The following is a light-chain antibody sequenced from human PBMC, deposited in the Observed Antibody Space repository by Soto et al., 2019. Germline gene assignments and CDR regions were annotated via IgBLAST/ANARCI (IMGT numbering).Light chain of an antibody. CDR1: QSVSNF. J-gene: IGKJ2*03. Sequence: DIEMTQAPSSLSASVGDRVTITCRASQSVSNFLNWYQQKPGKTPNILIFAASNLQSGVPTRFSGSRSRTDFTLTISRLKPEDVANYYSKQSYKIPHSFGQGTKLQIK. CDR3: KQSYKIPHS. CDR2: AAS. V-gene: IGKV1-39*01.